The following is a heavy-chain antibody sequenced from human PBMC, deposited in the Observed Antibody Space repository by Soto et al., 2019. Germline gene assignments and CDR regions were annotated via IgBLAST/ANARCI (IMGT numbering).Heavy chain of an antibody. CDR1: GGSISSGDYY. V-gene: IGHV4-30-4*01. CDR3: ARAPHDGFYY. CDR2: IYYSGST. J-gene: IGHJ4*02. Sequence: QVQLQESGPGLVKPSQTLSLTCTVSGGSISSGDYYWSWIRQPPGKGMEWIGYIYYSGSTYYNPSLNGLVTTSVVTSHIQCSLKRSSVTAADTAVYYGARAPHDGFYYWGRGTLVTFSS.